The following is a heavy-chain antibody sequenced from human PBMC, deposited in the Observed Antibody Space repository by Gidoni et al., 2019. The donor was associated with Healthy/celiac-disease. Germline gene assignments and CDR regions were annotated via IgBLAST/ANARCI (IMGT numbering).Heavy chain of an antibody. J-gene: IGHJ5*02. CDR1: GYRFTSYW. D-gene: IGHD3-10*01. CDR3: ARSSGPYYYGSGSYGS. Sequence: EVQLVQSGAEVTKPGESLRISCKGSGYRFTSYWISWVRQMPGKGLAWKGRIDPSDSYTNYSPSFQGHVTISADKSISTAYRQWSSLKASDTAMYYCARSSGPYYYGSGSYGSWGQGTLVTVSS. V-gene: IGHV5-10-1*03. CDR2: IDPSDSYT.